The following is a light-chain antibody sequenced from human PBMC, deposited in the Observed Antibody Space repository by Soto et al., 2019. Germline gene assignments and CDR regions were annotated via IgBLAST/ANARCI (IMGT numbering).Light chain of an antibody. J-gene: IGLJ2*01. CDR3: AAWDDSLSGVV. V-gene: IGLV1-47*02. CDR2: NNN. Sequence: QSVLTQPPSASGTPGQRVTISCSGSSSNIGSNSVYWYQQLPGTAPKLLIFNNNQRPSGVPDRFSGSKSGTSASLAIRGLRSEDEADYYCAAWDDSLSGVVFGGGTQLTVL. CDR1: SSNIGSNS.